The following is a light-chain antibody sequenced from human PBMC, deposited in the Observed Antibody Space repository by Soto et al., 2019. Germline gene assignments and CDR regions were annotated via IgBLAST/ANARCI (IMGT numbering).Light chain of an antibody. CDR3: SSYTSSSALYV. CDR2: DVS. J-gene: IGLJ1*01. CDR1: SSDFGGYNY. Sequence: QSVLPQPASVSGSPGQSITISCTGTSSDFGGYNYVSWYQQHPGKAPKLMIYDVSNRTSGVSNRFSGSKSGNTASLTISGLQAEDEADYYCSSYTSSSALYVFGTGTKVTVL. V-gene: IGLV2-14*01.